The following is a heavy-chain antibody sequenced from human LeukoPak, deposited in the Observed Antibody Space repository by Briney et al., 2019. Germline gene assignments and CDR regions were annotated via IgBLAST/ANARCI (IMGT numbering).Heavy chain of an antibody. CDR1: GYTFTNYT. CDR2: INTGNGHT. J-gene: IGHJ5*02. D-gene: IGHD3-10*01. Sequence: ASVKVSCKASGYTFTNYTIHWVRQAPGQRLEWMGWINTGNGHTKYSQEFQDRVTITRDTSASTAYMELSSLRSDDMAIYFCTRGAKFRFYGSGTYYTSLPFDPWGQGTLVTVSS. CDR3: TRGAKFRFYGSGTYYTSLPFDP. V-gene: IGHV1-3*03.